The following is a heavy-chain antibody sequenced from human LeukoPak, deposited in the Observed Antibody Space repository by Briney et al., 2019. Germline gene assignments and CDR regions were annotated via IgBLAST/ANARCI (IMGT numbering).Heavy chain of an antibody. CDR1: GFTFSNYA. D-gene: IGHD6-19*01. V-gene: IGHV3-23*01. CDR2: ISGSDGST. Sequence: PGGSLRLSCAASGFTFSNYAMTWVRQAPGKGLEWVSAISGSDGSTYYSDSVTGRFTISRDNAKSSLYMQMNSLRVEDTAVYYCALLAVASDFDYWGQGALVTVSS. J-gene: IGHJ4*02. CDR3: ALLAVASDFDY.